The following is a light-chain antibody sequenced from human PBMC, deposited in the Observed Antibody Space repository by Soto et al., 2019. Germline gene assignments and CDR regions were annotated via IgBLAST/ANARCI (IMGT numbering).Light chain of an antibody. V-gene: IGLV1-36*01. CDR3: VTWDDSLNGVV. CDR2: YDD. J-gene: IGLJ2*01. Sequence: SVLTQPPSVSEAPRQRVTISCSGSSSNIGNHAVNWYQQLPGKAPKLLIYYDDLLPSGVSDRFSGSKSGTSASLAISGLQSEDEADYYCVTWDDSLNGVVFGGGTKLTVL. CDR1: SSNIGNHA.